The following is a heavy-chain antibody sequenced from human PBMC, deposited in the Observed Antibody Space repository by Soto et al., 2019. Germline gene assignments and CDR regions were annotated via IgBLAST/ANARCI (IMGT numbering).Heavy chain of an antibody. Sequence: GGSLRLSCAASGFTFSSYAMHWVRQAPGKGLEWVAVISYDGSNKYYADSVKGRFTISRDNSKNTLYLQMNSLRAEDTAVYYCARDLGSSWNYYYYGMDVWGQGTTVTVSS. CDR2: ISYDGSNK. D-gene: IGHD6-13*01. CDR1: GFTFSSYA. J-gene: IGHJ6*02. CDR3: ARDLGSSWNYYYYGMDV. V-gene: IGHV3-30-3*01.